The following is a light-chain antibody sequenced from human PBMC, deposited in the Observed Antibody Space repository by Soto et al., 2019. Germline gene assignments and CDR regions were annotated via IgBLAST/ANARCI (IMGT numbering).Light chain of an antibody. CDR2: DAS. J-gene: IGKJ1*01. CDR1: QSISTW. V-gene: IGKV1-5*01. Sequence: DIQMTQSPSALSASVGDRVTITCRASQSISTWLAWYQQTPGKAPKVLIYDASKLEAGVPSRFSGTGSGTQFTLTISSLKSDDFGTYYCQQYHAYSTFGPGTRVEVK. CDR3: QQYHAYST.